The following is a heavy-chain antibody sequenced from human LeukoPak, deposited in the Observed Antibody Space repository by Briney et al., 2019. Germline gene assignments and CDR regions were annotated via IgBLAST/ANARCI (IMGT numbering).Heavy chain of an antibody. CDR2: IYKSGST. D-gene: IGHD5-24*01. CDR1: GGSFSSSDYY. CDR3: ARHYISGGLQSAFDI. J-gene: IGHJ3*02. Sequence: PSETLSLTCTVSGGSFSSSDYYWGWIRQPPGKGLEWIGSIYKSGSTHYNPSLKSRVTISVDTSKNQFSLKLSSVTAAHTAVYYCARHYISGGLQSAFDICGQGTMVTVSS. V-gene: IGHV4-39*01.